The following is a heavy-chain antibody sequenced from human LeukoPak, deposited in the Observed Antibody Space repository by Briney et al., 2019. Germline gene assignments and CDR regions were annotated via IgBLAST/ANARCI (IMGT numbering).Heavy chain of an antibody. J-gene: IGHJ4*02. V-gene: IGHV3-30*02. Sequence: GGSLRLSCAASGFTFSSYGMHWVRQAPGKGLEWVAFIRYDGSDKYYADSVNGRFTISRDNSKNTLYLEMNSLRAEDTAVYYCAKGDLGTAFYFDHWGQATLVTVSS. D-gene: IGHD5-18*01. CDR2: IRYDGSDK. CDR3: AKGDLGTAFYFDH. CDR1: GFTFSSYG.